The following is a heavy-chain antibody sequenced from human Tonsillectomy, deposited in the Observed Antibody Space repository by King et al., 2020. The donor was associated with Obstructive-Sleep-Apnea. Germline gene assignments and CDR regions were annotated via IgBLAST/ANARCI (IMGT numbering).Heavy chain of an antibody. D-gene: IGHD6-13*01. Sequence: VQLVESGGGVVQPGRSLRLSCAASGFTFSSYAMHWVRQAPGKGLEWVAVISYDGSNKYYEDSVKGRFTISRDNSKNTLYLQMNSLRAEDTAVYYCARDWGIAAAVDYYGMDVWGQGTTVTVSS. V-gene: IGHV3-30*04. CDR2: ISYDGSNK. CDR1: GFTFSSYA. J-gene: IGHJ6*02. CDR3: ARDWGIAAAVDYYGMDV.